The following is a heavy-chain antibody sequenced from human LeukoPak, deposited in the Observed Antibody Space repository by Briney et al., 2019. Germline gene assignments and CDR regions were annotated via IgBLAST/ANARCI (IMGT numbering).Heavy chain of an antibody. CDR3: ARADSVPAGDYHYWYMDV. CDR2: INPNSGDT. Sequence: ASVKVSCKASGYTFTGYYMHWVRQALRQGLQWMGWINPNSGDTEYAQKFQGRVTMTRDTSISTVYMELSSLRSDDTAVYYCARADSVPAGDYHYWYMDVWGKGTTVTVSS. V-gene: IGHV1-2*02. D-gene: IGHD2-2*01. J-gene: IGHJ6*03. CDR1: GYTFTGYY.